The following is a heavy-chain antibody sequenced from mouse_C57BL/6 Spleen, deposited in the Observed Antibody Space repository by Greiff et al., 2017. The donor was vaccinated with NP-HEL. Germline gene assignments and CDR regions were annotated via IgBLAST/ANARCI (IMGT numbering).Heavy chain of an antibody. J-gene: IGHJ4*01. V-gene: IGHV2-6*01. CDR2: IWGVGST. CDR3: ASGLGYAMDY. CDR1: GFSLTSYG. Sequence: VQGVESGPGLVAPSQSLSITCTVSGFSLTSYGVDWVRQSPGKGLEWLGVIWGVGSTNYNSALKSRLSISKDNSKSHVFLKMNSLQTEDTAMYYCASGLGYAMDYWGQGTSVTVSS.